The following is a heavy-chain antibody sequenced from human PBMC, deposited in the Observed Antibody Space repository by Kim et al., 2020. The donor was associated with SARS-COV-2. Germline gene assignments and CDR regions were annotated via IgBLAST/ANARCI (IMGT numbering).Heavy chain of an antibody. CDR3: ARARGIAAAANYYGMDV. J-gene: IGHJ6*02. V-gene: IGHV3-21*01. D-gene: IGHD6-13*01. Sequence: WGSLRLSCAASGFTFSSYSMNWVRQAPGKGLEWVSSISSSSSYIYYADSVKGRFTISRDNAKKSLYLQMNSLRAEDTAVYYCARARGIAAAANYYGMDVWGQGTTVTVSS. CDR2: ISSSSSYI. CDR1: GFTFSSYS.